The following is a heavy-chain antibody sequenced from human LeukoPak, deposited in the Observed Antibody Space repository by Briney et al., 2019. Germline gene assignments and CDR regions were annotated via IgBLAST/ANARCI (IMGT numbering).Heavy chain of an antibody. D-gene: IGHD1-26*01. Sequence: GGSLRLSCAASGFTFSNYAMSWVRQAPGKGPEWVSGINVSGGSTFYADSVRGRFTISRDNSKDTLYLQMNSLRAEDTAVYYCAKDPSGGSYASFDYWGQGTLVTVSS. CDR2: INVSGGST. CDR1: GFTFSNYA. J-gene: IGHJ4*02. CDR3: AKDPSGGSYASFDY. V-gene: IGHV3-23*01.